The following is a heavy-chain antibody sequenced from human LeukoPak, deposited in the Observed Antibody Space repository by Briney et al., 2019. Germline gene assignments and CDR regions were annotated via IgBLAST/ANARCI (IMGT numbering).Heavy chain of an antibody. V-gene: IGHV3-74*01. CDR3: ARDTQGPFEYGSGRGQV. Sequence: GGSLRLSCAASGFTFSSYWMHWVRQAPGKGLVWVSRINSDGGSTSYAHSVKGRFTISRDNAKNTLYLQMNSLRAEDTAVYYCARDTQGPFEYGSGRGQVWGQGTLVTVSS. J-gene: IGHJ1*01. CDR2: INSDGGST. CDR1: GFTFSSYW. D-gene: IGHD3-10*01.